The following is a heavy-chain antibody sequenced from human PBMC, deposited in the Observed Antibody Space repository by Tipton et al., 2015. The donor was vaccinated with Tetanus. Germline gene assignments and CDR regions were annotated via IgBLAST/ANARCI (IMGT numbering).Heavy chain of an antibody. V-gene: IGHV6-1*01. CDR2: TYYKSRWST. CDR3: ARGDVSFDI. Sequence: GLVKPSQTLSLTCAISGDSVSSDSAVWNWIRQSPSRGLEWLGRTYYKSRWSTNYAVSVKSRITINPDTSKNQFSLQLTSMTPEDAAVYYCARGDVSFDIWGHGTIVPVSS. J-gene: IGHJ3*02. D-gene: IGHD2-8*01. CDR1: GDSVSSDSAV.